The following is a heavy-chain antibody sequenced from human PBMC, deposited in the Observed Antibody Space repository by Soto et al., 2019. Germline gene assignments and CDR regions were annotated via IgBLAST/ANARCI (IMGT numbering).Heavy chain of an antibody. CDR1: GFTFSTYS. Sequence: GGSLRLSCAASGFTFSTYSMNWVRQAPGKGLEWVSAISGSGASTYYADSVKGRFTISRDNSKNTLYLQMNSLRAEDTAVYYCAKRASGSYFDYWGQGTLVTVSS. D-gene: IGHD3-10*01. V-gene: IGHV3-23*01. J-gene: IGHJ4*02. CDR2: ISGSGAST. CDR3: AKRASGSYFDY.